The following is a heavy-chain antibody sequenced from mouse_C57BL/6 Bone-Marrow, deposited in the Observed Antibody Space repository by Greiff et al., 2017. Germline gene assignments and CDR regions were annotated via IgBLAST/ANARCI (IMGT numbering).Heavy chain of an antibody. Sequence: EVKLVESGGGLVKPGGSLKLSCAASGFTFSSYTMSWVRQTPEKGLEWVATISGGGGNTYYPDSVKGRFTISRDNAKNTLYLQMSSLRSEATALYYCARVCDYVPFAYWGQGTLVTVSA. CDR1: GFTFSSYT. J-gene: IGHJ3*01. CDR3: ARVCDYVPFAY. V-gene: IGHV5-9*01. CDR2: ISGGGGNT. D-gene: IGHD2-4*01.